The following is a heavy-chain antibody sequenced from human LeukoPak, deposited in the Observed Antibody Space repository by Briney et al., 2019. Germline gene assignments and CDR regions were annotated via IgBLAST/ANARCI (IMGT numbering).Heavy chain of an antibody. Sequence: GGSLRLSCAVSGFTFSDYYIDWVRQAPGKGLEWVGRSRNKAQSYTTEYAASVKGRFTISREDSENSLYLQMNSLKTEDTAMYYCVRGCGTSSCDDNYYYYMDVWGKGTTVTVSS. CDR3: VRGCGTSSCDDNYYYYMDV. CDR1: GFTFSDYY. D-gene: IGHD2-2*01. J-gene: IGHJ6*03. V-gene: IGHV3-72*01. CDR2: SRNKAQSYTT.